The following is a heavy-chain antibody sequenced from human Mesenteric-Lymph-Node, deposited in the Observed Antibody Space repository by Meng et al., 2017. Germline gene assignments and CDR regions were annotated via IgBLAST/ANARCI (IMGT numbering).Heavy chain of an antibody. CDR2: IYYSGRT. CDR3: ARLWFGERPPDY. V-gene: IGHV4-39*01. J-gene: IGHJ4*02. Sequence: QLPLPESGPGLVKPSEALSLPCTASGGSISSSTYYWGWIRQPPGKGLEWIGSIYYSGRTYYNPSLKSRVTMSVDTSKNQFSLKLSSVTAADTAVYYCARLWFGERPPDYWGQGTLVTVSS. D-gene: IGHD3-10*01. CDR1: GGSISSSTYY.